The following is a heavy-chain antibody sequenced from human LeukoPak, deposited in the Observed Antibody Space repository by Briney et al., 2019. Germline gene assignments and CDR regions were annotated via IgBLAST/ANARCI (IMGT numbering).Heavy chain of an antibody. J-gene: IGHJ3*02. CDR2: INPNSGGT. CDR1: VYTYTGYY. Sequence: ASVKVSCKASVYTYTGYYMHWVRQAPGQGLEWMGWINPNSGGTNYAQKFQGRVTMTRDTSISTAYMELSRLRSDDTAVYYCARGESPHDAFDIWGQGTMVTVSS. V-gene: IGHV1-2*02. CDR3: ARGESPHDAFDI.